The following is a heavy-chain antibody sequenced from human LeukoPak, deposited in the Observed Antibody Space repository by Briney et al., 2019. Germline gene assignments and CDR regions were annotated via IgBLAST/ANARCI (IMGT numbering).Heavy chain of an antibody. D-gene: IGHD3-22*01. V-gene: IGHV1-18*01. J-gene: IGHJ4*02. CDR2: ISAYNGNT. Sequence: ASVKVSCKTTGYIFTSYGISWVRQAPGQGLEWMGWISAYNGNTNYAQKLQGRVTMTTDTSTSTAYMALRSLRSDDTAVYYCAREAVGGYYPYYFDYWGQGTLVTVSS. CDR3: AREAVGGYYPYYFDY. CDR1: GYIFTSYG.